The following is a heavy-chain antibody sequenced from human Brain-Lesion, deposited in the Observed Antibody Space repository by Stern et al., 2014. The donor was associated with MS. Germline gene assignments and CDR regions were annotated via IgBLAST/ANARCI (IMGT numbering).Heavy chain of an antibody. J-gene: IGHJ6*02. Sequence: DQLVESGPGLVKPSQTLSLSCTVSGGSISSGGYYWSWIRQPAGKGLEWIGRIFNSGSTSYNPSPKSRVTISKDTSQNTFSLRLNSMTAADTAVYYCARGRVVPGFQYYATDVWGQGTTVIVSS. CDR1: GGSISSGGYY. CDR2: IFNSGST. D-gene: IGHD2-2*01. V-gene: IGHV4-61*02. CDR3: ARGRVVPGFQYYATDV.